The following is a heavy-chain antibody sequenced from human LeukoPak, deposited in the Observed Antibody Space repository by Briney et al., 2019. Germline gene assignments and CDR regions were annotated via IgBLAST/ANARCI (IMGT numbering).Heavy chain of an antibody. D-gene: IGHD3-22*01. J-gene: IGHJ4*02. V-gene: IGHV1-8*01. Sequence: GASVKVSCKASGYTFTSYDINWVRQATGQGLEWMGWMNPNSGNTGYAQKFQGRVTMTRNTSISTAYMELSSLRSEDTAVYYCARVREADYYDSSGYPDWGQGTLVTVSS. CDR3: ARVREADYYDSSGYPD. CDR1: GYTFTSYD. CDR2: MNPNSGNT.